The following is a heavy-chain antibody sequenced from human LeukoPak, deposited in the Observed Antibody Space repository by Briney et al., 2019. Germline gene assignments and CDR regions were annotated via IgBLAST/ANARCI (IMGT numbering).Heavy chain of an antibody. J-gene: IGHJ5*02. Sequence: SVNVSCKASGGTFSSYTISWVRQAPGHGLEWMGRIIPILGIANYAQKFQGRVTITADKSTSTAYMGLSSLRSEDTAVYYCARGRQQLVLYNWFDPWGQGTLVTVSS. V-gene: IGHV1-69*02. CDR3: ARGRQQLVLYNWFDP. CDR1: GGTFSSYT. D-gene: IGHD6-13*01. CDR2: IIPILGIA.